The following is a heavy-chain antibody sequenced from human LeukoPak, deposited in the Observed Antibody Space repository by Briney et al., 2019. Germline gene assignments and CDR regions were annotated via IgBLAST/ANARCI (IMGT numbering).Heavy chain of an antibody. CDR1: GYTFTSYG. V-gene: IGHV1-18*01. Sequence: ASVKVSCKASGYTFTSYGISWVRQAPGQGLEWMGWISAYNGNTNYAPKLQGRVTMTTDTSTSTAYMELRSLRSDDTAVYYCARLLNDYGDLLIFDYWGQGTLVTVSS. D-gene: IGHD4-17*01. CDR2: ISAYNGNT. CDR3: ARLLNDYGDLLIFDY. J-gene: IGHJ4*02.